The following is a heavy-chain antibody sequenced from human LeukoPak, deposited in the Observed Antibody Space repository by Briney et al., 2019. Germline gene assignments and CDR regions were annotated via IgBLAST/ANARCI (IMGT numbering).Heavy chain of an antibody. D-gene: IGHD3-9*01. CDR2: INPNSGGT. V-gene: IGHV1-2*02. Sequence: GASVKVSCKASGYTFTGYYMHWVRQAPGQGLEWRGWINPNSGGTNYAQKFQGRVTMTRDTSISTAYMELSRLRSDDTAVYYCARVALDYDILTGYPDYWGQGTLVTVSS. CDR1: GYTFTGYY. CDR3: ARVALDYDILTGYPDY. J-gene: IGHJ4*02.